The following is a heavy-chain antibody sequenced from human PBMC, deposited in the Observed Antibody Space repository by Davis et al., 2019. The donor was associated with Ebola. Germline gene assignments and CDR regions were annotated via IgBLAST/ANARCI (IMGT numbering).Heavy chain of an antibody. CDR1: GGSFSGYY. J-gene: IGHJ5*02. CDR2: IYYSGST. CDR3: ARESYYDILNWFDP. D-gene: IGHD3-9*01. Sequence: SETLSLTCAVYGGSFSGYYWGWIRQPPGKGLEWIGYIYYSGSTYYNPSLKSRVTISVDTSKNQFSLKLSSVTAADTAVYYCARESYYDILNWFDPWGQGTLVTVSS. V-gene: IGHV4-34*09.